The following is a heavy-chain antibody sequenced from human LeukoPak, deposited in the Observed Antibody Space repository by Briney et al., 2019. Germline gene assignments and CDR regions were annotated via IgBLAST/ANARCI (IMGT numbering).Heavy chain of an antibody. V-gene: IGHV5-51*01. Sequence: GESLKISCKGSGYSFTGYWIAWVRQMPGKGLEWMGIIYPGDSDTRYSTSFQGQVTISADKSISTTYLQWGSLKASDTAIYYCARRDSWDVVTPAVNFDYWGQGTLVTVSS. CDR3: ARRDSWDVVTPAVNFDY. D-gene: IGHD2-2*01. CDR1: GYSFTGYW. J-gene: IGHJ4*02. CDR2: IYPGDSDT.